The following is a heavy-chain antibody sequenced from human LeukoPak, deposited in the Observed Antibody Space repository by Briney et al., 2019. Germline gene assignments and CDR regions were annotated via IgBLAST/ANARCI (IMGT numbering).Heavy chain of an antibody. CDR1: GFTFSSYA. CDR2: ISYDGSNK. V-gene: IGHV3-30-3*01. J-gene: IGHJ4*02. Sequence: GGSLRLSCAASGFTFSSYAMHWVRQAAGKGLEWVAVISYDGSNKYYADSVKGRFTISRDNSKNTVYLQMNSLRTEDTAVYYCARGDYGVTLEPYYFDYWGQGTLVTVSS. CDR3: ARGDYGVTLEPYYFDY. D-gene: IGHD4-17*01.